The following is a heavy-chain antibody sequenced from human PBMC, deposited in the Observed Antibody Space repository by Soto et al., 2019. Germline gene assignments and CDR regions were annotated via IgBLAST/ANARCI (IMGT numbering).Heavy chain of an antibody. Sequence: GGSLRLSCAASGFTFSSSTMQWVRQASGKGLEWVGRIRSKANSYATAYAASVKGRFTISRDDSKNTAYLQMNSLKTEDTAVYYCTRLETTLSDYWGQGTLVTVSS. CDR1: GFTFSSST. CDR3: TRLETTLSDY. V-gene: IGHV3-73*01. D-gene: IGHD4-4*01. CDR2: IRSKANSYAT. J-gene: IGHJ4*02.